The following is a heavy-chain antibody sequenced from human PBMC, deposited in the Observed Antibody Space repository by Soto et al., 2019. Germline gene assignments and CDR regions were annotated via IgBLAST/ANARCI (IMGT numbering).Heavy chain of an antibody. Sequence: GGSLRLSCAASGFTFSSYSMNWVRQAPGKGLEWVSYISSSSSTIYYADSVKGRFTISRDNAKNSLYLQMNSLRDEDTAAYYCARAITIFGVVRDTDAFDIWGQGTMVTVSS. V-gene: IGHV3-48*02. D-gene: IGHD3-3*01. CDR3: ARAITIFGVVRDTDAFDI. CDR2: ISSSSSTI. CDR1: GFTFSSYS. J-gene: IGHJ3*02.